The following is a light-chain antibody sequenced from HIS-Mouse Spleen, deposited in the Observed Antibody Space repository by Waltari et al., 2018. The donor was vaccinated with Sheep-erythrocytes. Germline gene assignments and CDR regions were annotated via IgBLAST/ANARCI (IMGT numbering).Light chain of an antibody. CDR2: EGS. CDR1: SSAVGSYNL. V-gene: IGLV2-23*01. CDR3: CSYAGSSTLV. Sequence: QSALPPPASVSGSPGQSITISCTGTSSAVGSYNLVSWYQQHPGKAPKLMIYEGSKRPSGVSNRFSGSKSGNTASLTISGLQAEDEADYYCCSYAGSSTLVFGGGTKLTVL. J-gene: IGLJ2*01.